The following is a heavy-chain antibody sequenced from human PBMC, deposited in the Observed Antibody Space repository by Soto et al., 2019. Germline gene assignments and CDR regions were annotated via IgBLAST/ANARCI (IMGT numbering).Heavy chain of an antibody. CDR1: GFTFSSYA. J-gene: IGHJ6*02. CDR3: AKDRRIGDFWSVYYYGLDV. Sequence: GGSLRLSCAASGFTFSSYAMSWVRQAPGKGLDWVSAISGSGGSTYYADSVKGRFTISRDNSKNTLYLQMNSLRAEDTAVYYCAKDRRIGDFWSVYYYGLDVWGRGTTVTVS. CDR2: ISGSGGST. V-gene: IGHV3-23*01. D-gene: IGHD3-3*01.